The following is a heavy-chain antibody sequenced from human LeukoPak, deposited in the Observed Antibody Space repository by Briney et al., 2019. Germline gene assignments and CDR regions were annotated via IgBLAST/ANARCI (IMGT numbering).Heavy chain of an antibody. D-gene: IGHD7-27*01. Sequence: PGGSLRLSCEASGFTFSSYPMSWVRQAPGKGLEWVSGISGSGAGTFYADSVRGRFTISRDNSKNTLYLQMNSLRAEDTAVYYCAKDFWGPYYFDYWGQGTLVSVSS. CDR3: AKDFWGPYYFDY. CDR2: ISGSGAGT. V-gene: IGHV3-23*01. J-gene: IGHJ4*02. CDR1: GFTFSSYP.